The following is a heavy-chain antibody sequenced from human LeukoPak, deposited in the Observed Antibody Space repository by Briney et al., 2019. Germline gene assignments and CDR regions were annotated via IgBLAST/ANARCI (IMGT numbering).Heavy chain of an antibody. CDR2: ISSSGTTI. CDR3: ARGLSSGTYGFDY. J-gene: IGHJ4*02. CDR1: GFTFSDHY. Sequence: PAGSLRLSCAASGFTFSDHYMSWIRQAQGKGLEWVSYISSSGTTIYYADSVKGRFTISRDNAKNSLYLQMNSLRAEDTAVYYCARGLSSGTYGFDYWGQGTLVTVSS. D-gene: IGHD1-26*01. V-gene: IGHV3-11*04.